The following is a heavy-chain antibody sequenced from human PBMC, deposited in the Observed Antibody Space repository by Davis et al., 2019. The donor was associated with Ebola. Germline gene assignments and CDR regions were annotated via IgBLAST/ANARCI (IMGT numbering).Heavy chain of an antibody. J-gene: IGHJ6*02. Sequence: ASVKVSCKASGYTFTGYYMHWVRQAPGQGLEWMGWINPNSGGTNYAQKFQGRVTMTRDTSISTAYMELSRLRSDDTAVYYCARDHYGDYGTYLDYYYGMDVWGQGTTVTVSS. D-gene: IGHD4-17*01. CDR1: GYTFTGYY. CDR3: ARDHYGDYGTYLDYYYGMDV. CDR2: INPNSGGT. V-gene: IGHV1-2*02.